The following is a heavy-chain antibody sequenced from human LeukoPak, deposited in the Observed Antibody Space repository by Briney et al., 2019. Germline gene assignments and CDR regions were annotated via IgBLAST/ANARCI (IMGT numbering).Heavy chain of an antibody. CDR3: AKKVPAVVPAAEDGSPY. CDR2: IRYDGSNK. D-gene: IGHD2-2*01. J-gene: IGHJ4*02. Sequence: PGGSLRLSCAASGFTFSSYGMHWVRQAPAKGQEWVAFIRYDGSNKYNADSVKGRFTISRDNSKNTLYLQMNSLRAEDTAVYYCAKKVPAVVPAAEDGSPYWGQGTLVTVSS. CDR1: GFTFSSYG. V-gene: IGHV3-30*02.